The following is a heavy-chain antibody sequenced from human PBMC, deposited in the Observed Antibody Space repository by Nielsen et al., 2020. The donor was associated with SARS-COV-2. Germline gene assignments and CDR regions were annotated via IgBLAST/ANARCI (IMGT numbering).Heavy chain of an antibody. D-gene: IGHD2-2*01. Sequence: GESLKISCAASGFTFSSYGMHWVRQAPGKGLEWVAVIWYDGSNKYYADSVKGRFTISRDSSKNTLYLQMNSLRAEDTAVYYCARDRRVVPAAIYWFDPWGQGTLVTVSS. CDR1: GFTFSSYG. CDR2: IWYDGSNK. V-gene: IGHV3-33*01. CDR3: ARDRRVVPAAIYWFDP. J-gene: IGHJ5*02.